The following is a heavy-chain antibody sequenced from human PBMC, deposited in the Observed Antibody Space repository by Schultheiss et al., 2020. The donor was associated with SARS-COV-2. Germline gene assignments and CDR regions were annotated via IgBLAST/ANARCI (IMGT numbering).Heavy chain of an antibody. J-gene: IGHJ6*02. CDR3: ARDWSLAGYYYGMDV. V-gene: IGHV3-33*08. Sequence: GGSLRLSCAASGFTFSSYAMHWVRQAPGKGLEWVAVIWYDGSNKYYADSVKGRFTISRDNSKNTLYLQMNSLRAEDTAVYYCARDWSLAGYYYGMDVWGQGTTVTVSS. D-gene: IGHD6-6*01. CDR1: GFTFSSYA. CDR2: IWYDGSNK.